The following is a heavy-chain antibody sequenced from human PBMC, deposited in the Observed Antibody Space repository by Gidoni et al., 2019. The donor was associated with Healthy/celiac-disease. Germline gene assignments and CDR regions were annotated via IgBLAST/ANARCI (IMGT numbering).Heavy chain of an antibody. V-gene: IGHV3-30-3*01. CDR1: GFTFSSYA. J-gene: IGHJ4*02. Sequence: QVQLVESGGGVVQPGRSLRRSCAASGFTFSSYAMHWVRQAPGQGLEWVAVIAYDGSNKYYAASVKGRFTISRDNSQNTLYLQMNSLRAEDTAVYYCARASVGATVFDYWGQGTLVTVSS. CDR2: IAYDGSNK. D-gene: IGHD1-26*01. CDR3: ARASVGATVFDY.